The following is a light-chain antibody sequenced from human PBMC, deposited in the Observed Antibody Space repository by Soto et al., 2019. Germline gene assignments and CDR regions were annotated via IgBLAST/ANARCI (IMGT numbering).Light chain of an antibody. V-gene: IGLV2-14*01. CDR2: DVS. Sequence: QSALTQPASVSGSPGQSITISCTGTSSDVGAYNYVSWYQQYPGKVPKLMIYDVSNRPSGVSNRFSGSKSGNTASLTISGLQAEDEADYYCSSYTTSSTLEVVFGGGTKLTVL. CDR3: SSYTTSSTLEVV. CDR1: SSDVGAYNY. J-gene: IGLJ2*01.